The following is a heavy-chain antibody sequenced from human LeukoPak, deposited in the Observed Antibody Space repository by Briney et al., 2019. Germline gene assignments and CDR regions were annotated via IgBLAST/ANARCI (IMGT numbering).Heavy chain of an antibody. V-gene: IGHV3-66*01. CDR3: ARTPMFYFYGMDV. CDR2: IYSGGDT. CDR1: GFTVSSNY. Sequence: PGGSLRLSCAASGFTVSSNYMSWVRQAPGKGLEWVSFIYSGGDTYYADSVKGRFTISRDNSKNTVYLQMNSLRAEDTAIYYCARTPMFYFYGMDVWGQGTTVTVSS. D-gene: IGHD2-15*01. J-gene: IGHJ6*02.